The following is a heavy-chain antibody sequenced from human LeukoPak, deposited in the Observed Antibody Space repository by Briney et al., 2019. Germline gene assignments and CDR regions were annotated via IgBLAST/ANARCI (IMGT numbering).Heavy chain of an antibody. CDR1: GGSISRSSYY. Sequence: PSETLSLTCTVSGGSISRSSYYWGWIRQPPGKGLEWIGSIHYSGSTYYNPSLQSRVTISIDTSKNQFSLKLRFVTAADTAVYYCARVRCSGGSCPYYYFYYYMDVWGKGTTVTVSS. CDR3: ARVRCSGGSCPYYYFYYYMDV. CDR2: IHYSGST. D-gene: IGHD2-15*01. V-gene: IGHV4-39*07. J-gene: IGHJ6*03.